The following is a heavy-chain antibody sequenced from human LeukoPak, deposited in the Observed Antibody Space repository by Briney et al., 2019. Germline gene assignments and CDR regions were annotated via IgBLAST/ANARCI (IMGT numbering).Heavy chain of an antibody. V-gene: IGHV1-46*01. CDR3: ARLSIVGAPAY. Sequence: ASVKVSCKASGYTFTSYYMHWVRQAPGQGLEWMGIINPSGGSTSYAQKFQGRVTMTRDTSTSTVYMELSSLRSEDTAAYYCARLSIVGAPAYWGQGTLVTVSS. CDR2: INPSGGST. CDR1: GYTFTSYY. D-gene: IGHD1-26*01. J-gene: IGHJ4*02.